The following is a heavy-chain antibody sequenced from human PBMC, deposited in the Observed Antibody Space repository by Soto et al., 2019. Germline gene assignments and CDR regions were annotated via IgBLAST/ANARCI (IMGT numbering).Heavy chain of an antibody. CDR3: ARDMGYGSGSHDAFDI. Sequence: SQTLSLTCAISGDSVSSNSAAWNWIRQSPSRGLEWLGRTYYRSKWYNDYAVSVKSLITINPDTSKNQFSLQLNSVTPEDTAVYYCARDMGYGSGSHDAFDIWGQGTMVTVSS. J-gene: IGHJ3*02. V-gene: IGHV6-1*01. CDR1: GDSVSSNSAA. D-gene: IGHD3-10*01. CDR2: TYYRSKWYN.